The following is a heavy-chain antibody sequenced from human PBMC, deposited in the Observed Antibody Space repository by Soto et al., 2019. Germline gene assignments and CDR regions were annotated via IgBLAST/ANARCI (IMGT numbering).Heavy chain of an antibody. Sequence: SETLSLTCTVSGGSISESNYFWGWIRQAPGKGLEWIASILYTGTTSYNSSLKSRVAISVDTSKNQFSLKLNSVTAADTAVYYCARLGWGNGDSDYWGQGTLVTVS. D-gene: IGHD2-21*01. CDR3: ARLGWGNGDSDY. V-gene: IGHV4-39*01. CDR2: ILYTGTT. J-gene: IGHJ4*02. CDR1: GGSISESNYF.